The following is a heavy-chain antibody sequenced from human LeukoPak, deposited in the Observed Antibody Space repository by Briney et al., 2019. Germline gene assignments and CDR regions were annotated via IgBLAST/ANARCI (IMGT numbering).Heavy chain of an antibody. CDR1: GGSISSYY. V-gene: IGHV4-59*01. CDR2: IYYSGST. D-gene: IGHD2-15*01. Sequence: SETLSLTCPVSGGSISSYYWSWIRQPPRKGLEWIGYIYYSGSTNYNPSLKSRVTISVDTSKNQFSLKLSSVTAADTAVYYCARLGQGAAWDWGQGTLVTVSS. J-gene: IGHJ4*02. CDR3: ARLGQGAAWD.